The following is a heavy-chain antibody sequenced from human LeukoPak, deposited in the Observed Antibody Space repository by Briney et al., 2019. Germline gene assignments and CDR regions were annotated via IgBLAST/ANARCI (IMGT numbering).Heavy chain of an antibody. Sequence: GGSLRLSCAASGFTFSDYSMNWVRQAPGKGLEWVSSINRNSRHEYYAGSVKGRFTISRDNAKNSLYLQMNSLRAEDMAVYYCVRDLMGEEATTAYLHHWGQGTLVTVSS. CDR1: GFTFSDYS. CDR2: INRNSRHE. J-gene: IGHJ1*01. CDR3: VRDLMGEEATTAYLHH. V-gene: IGHV3-21*01. D-gene: IGHD1-26*01.